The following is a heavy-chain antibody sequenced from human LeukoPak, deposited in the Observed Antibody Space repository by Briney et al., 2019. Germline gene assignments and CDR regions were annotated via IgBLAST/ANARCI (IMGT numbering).Heavy chain of an antibody. D-gene: IGHD3-10*01. Sequence: ASVKVSCKASGYTFTSYGISWVRQAPGQGLEWMGWINPNSGGTNYAQKFQGRVTMTRDTSISTAYMELSRLRSDDTAVYYCAGAVRLVRGVISIDYWGQGTLVTVSS. CDR1: GYTFTSYG. CDR3: AGAVRLVRGVISIDY. V-gene: IGHV1-2*02. CDR2: INPNSGGT. J-gene: IGHJ4*02.